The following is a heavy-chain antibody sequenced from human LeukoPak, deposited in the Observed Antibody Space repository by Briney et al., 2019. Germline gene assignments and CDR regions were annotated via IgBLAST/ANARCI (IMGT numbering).Heavy chain of an antibody. CDR1: GYTFTGYY. CDR3: ARDRTGRYCSSTSCYTASPFDP. CDR2: IIPIFGTA. Sequence: ASVKVSCKASGYTFTGYYMHWVRQAPGQGLEWMGWIIPIFGTANYAQKFQGRVTITADESTSTAYMELSSLRSEDTAVYYCARDRTGRYCSSTSCYTASPFDPWGQGTLVIVSS. D-gene: IGHD2-2*02. V-gene: IGHV1-69*13. J-gene: IGHJ5*02.